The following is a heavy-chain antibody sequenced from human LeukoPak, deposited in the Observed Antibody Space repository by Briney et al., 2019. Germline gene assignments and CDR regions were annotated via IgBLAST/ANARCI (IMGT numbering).Heavy chain of an antibody. V-gene: IGHV1-46*01. CDR1: GYTFTSYY. D-gene: IGHD3-22*01. Sequence: ASVKVSCKASGYTFTSYYMHWVRQAPGQGLEWMGIINPSGGSTSYAQKFQGRVTMTRDTSISTAYMELSRLRSDDTAVYYCASGLGRITMIVVANDAFDIWGQGTMVTVSS. CDR3: ASGLGRITMIVVANDAFDI. J-gene: IGHJ3*02. CDR2: INPSGGST.